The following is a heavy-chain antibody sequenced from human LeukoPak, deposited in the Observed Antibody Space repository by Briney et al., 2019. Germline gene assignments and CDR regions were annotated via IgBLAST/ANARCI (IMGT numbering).Heavy chain of an antibody. V-gene: IGHV3-30*18. Sequence: QPGGSLRPSCAASGFTFSSYGMHWVRQAPGKGLEWVAVISYDGSNKYYADSVKGRFTISRDNSKNTLYLQMNSLRAEDTAVYYCAKESRLRGYSSSWYLHWGQGTLVTVSS. CDR3: AKESRLRGYSSSWYLH. CDR2: ISYDGSNK. CDR1: GFTFSSYG. J-gene: IGHJ4*02. D-gene: IGHD6-13*01.